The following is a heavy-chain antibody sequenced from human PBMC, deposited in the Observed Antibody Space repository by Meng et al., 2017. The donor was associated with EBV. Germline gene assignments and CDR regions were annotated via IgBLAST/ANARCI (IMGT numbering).Heavy chain of an antibody. Sequence: GAELKKPGSSVKVPCKASGYTFTGYYMHWVRQAPGQGLEWMGRINPNSGGTNYAQKFQGRVTMTRDTSISTAYMELSRLRSDDTAVYYCARVGIAVAGTGDYWGQGTLVTVSS. D-gene: IGHD6-19*01. CDR2: INPNSGGT. V-gene: IGHV1-2*06. CDR3: ARVGIAVAGTGDY. J-gene: IGHJ4*02. CDR1: GYTFTGYY.